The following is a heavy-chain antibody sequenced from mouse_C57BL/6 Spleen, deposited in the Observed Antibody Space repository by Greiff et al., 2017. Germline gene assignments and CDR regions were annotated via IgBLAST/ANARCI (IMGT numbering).Heavy chain of an antibody. CDR2: IDPENGDT. V-gene: IGHV14-4*01. CDR1: GFNIKDDY. D-gene: IGHD1-1*01. J-gene: IGHJ2*01. CDR3: TYNYGSSYEYYFDY. Sequence: VQLQQSGAELVRPGASVKLSCTASGFNIKDDYMHWVKQRPEQGLEWIGWIDPENGDTEYASKFQGKATITADTSSNTAYLQLSSLTSEDTAVYYCTYNYGSSYEYYFDYWGQGTTLTVSS.